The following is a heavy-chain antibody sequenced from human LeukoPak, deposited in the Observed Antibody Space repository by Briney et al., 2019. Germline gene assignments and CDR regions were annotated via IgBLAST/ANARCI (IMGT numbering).Heavy chain of an antibody. V-gene: IGHV3-30-3*01. CDR2: ISYDGSNK. D-gene: IGHD3-16*02. J-gene: IGHJ4*02. Sequence: PGGSLRLSCAASGFTFSSYAMHWVRQAPGKGLEWVAVISYDGSNKYYADSVKGRFTISRDNSKNTLYLQMNSLRAEDTAVYYCARESYDYVWGSSRYVGQELNFDYWGQGTLVTVSS. CDR1: GFTFSSYA. CDR3: ARESYDYVWGSSRYVGQELNFDY.